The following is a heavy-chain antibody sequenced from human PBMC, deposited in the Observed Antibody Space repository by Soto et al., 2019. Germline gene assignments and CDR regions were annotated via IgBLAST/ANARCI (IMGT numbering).Heavy chain of an antibody. D-gene: IGHD3-16*01. Sequence: QVQLEESGGGVVEPGGALRLSCEVFGFTFSSHVIHWVRQAPGKGLEWVAVMSENGVSIYYSDSVKGRVTISRDNAKNSLFLQMDSMRADDTAVYYCARLLSVSYEGYYYMDVWGKGTAVTVSS. J-gene: IGHJ6*03. CDR3: ARLLSVSYEGYYYMDV. CDR2: MSENGVSI. V-gene: IGHV3-30*19. CDR1: GFTFSSHV.